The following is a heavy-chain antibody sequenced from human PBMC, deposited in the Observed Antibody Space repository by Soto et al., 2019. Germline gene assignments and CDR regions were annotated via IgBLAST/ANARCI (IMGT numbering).Heavy chain of an antibody. CDR3: ARASKYYDFWSGYQRDTSYYYGMDV. Sequence: ASETLSLTCAVYGGSFSGDYWSWIRQPPGKGLEWIGEINHSGSTNYNPSLKSRVTISVDTSKNQFSLKLSSVTAADTAVYYCARASKYYDFWSGYQRDTSYYYGMDVWGQGTTVTVSS. CDR1: GGSFSGDY. CDR2: INHSGST. D-gene: IGHD3-3*01. V-gene: IGHV4-34*01. J-gene: IGHJ6*01.